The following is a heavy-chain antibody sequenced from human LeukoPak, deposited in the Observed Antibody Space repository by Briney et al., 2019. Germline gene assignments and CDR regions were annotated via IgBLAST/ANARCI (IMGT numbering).Heavy chain of an antibody. Sequence: SGGSLRLYCAASGFTFSSYWMSWVRQAPGKGLEWVANIKQDGSEKYYVDSVKGRFTISRDNAKNSVYLQMNSLRAEDTAVYYCAGTNGYCSGGKCSEYYYYYGMDVWGQGTTVTVSS. J-gene: IGHJ6*02. CDR2: IKQDGSEK. D-gene: IGHD2-15*01. V-gene: IGHV3-7*01. CDR3: AGTNGYCSGGKCSEYYYYYGMDV. CDR1: GFTFSSYW.